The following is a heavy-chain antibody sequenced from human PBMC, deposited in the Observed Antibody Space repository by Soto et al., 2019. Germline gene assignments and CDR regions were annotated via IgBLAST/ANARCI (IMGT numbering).Heavy chain of an antibody. CDR3: ARGLIPMGYSSLSSPYYYYYGMDV. D-gene: IGHD6-19*01. Sequence: ASVKVSCKASGYTFTSYDINWVRQATGQGLEWMGWMNPNSGNTGYAQKFQGRVTMTRNTSISTAYMELSSLRSEDTAVYYCARGLIPMGYSSLSSPYYYYYGMDVWGQGTTVTVSS. V-gene: IGHV1-8*01. CDR2: MNPNSGNT. CDR1: GYTFTSYD. J-gene: IGHJ6*02.